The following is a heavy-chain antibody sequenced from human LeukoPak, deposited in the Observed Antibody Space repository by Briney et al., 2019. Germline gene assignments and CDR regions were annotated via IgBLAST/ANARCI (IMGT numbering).Heavy chain of an antibody. J-gene: IGHJ3*01. V-gene: IGHV1-69*05. CDR3: ARELPYGGYDYGDAFDF. CDR2: IIPIFGTA. CDR1: GGTFSSYA. Sequence: GASVKVSCKASGGTFSSYAISWVRQAPGQGLEWMGGIIPIFGTANYAQKFQGRITITTDESTSTAYMELRSLRSDDTAVYYCARELPYGGYDYGDAFDFWGQGTMVTVSS. D-gene: IGHD5-12*01.